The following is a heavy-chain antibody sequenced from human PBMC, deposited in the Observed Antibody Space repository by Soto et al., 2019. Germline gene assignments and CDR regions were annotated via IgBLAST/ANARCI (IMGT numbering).Heavy chain of an antibody. CDR2: ISWNSGSI. V-gene: IGHV3-9*01. J-gene: IGHJ4*02. CDR3: AKSPSYYGDFDY. Sequence: EVQLVESGGGLVQPGRSLRLSCAASGFTFDDYAMHWVRQAPGKGLEWVSGISWNSGSIGYADSVKGRFTISRDNAKNSLYLQMNSLRDEDTALYYCAKSPSYYGDFDYWGQGTLVTVSS. D-gene: IGHD4-17*01. CDR1: GFTFDDYA.